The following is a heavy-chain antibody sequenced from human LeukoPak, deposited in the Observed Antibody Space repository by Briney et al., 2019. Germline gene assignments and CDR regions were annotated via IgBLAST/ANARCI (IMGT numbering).Heavy chain of an antibody. CDR3: AKDLADYYDGSGSIDY. J-gene: IGHJ4*02. CDR2: IRYDGSSK. CDR1: GFTFNNYG. Sequence: GGSLRLSCAASGFTFNNYGMHWVRQAPGKGLEWVAFIRYDGSSKYYVDPVKGRFTISRDNSKNTLSLQMNSLRAEDTAVFYCAKDLADYYDGSGSIDYWGQGTLVTVSS. D-gene: IGHD3-22*01. V-gene: IGHV3-30*02.